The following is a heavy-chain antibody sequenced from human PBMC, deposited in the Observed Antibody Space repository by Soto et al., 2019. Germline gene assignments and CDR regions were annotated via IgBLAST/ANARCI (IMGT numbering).Heavy chain of an antibody. V-gene: IGHV1-2*02. CDR2: VNPNSGGT. CDR1: GYTFTCYY. CDR3: ARVKTIPAAVPYDY. Sequence: QVQLVQSGAEVKKPGASVKVSCKASGYTFTCYYIHWVRQAPGQGLEWMGWVNPNSGGTNYAQKIQGRVTMTRATSISTAYMALRRLRSDDTARYYCARVKTIPAAVPYDYGGQGPLVPVSS. J-gene: IGHJ4*02. D-gene: IGHD6-13*01.